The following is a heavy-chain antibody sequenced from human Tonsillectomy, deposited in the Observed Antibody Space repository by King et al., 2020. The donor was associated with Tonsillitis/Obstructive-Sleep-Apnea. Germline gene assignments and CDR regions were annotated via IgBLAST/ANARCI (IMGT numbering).Heavy chain of an antibody. D-gene: IGHD2-2*01. V-gene: IGHV4-31*03. J-gene: IGHJ4*02. CDR3: ARDGSPYQGLDY. Sequence: PLQESGPGLVKPSQTLSLTCTVSGGSISSGGYYWSWIRQHPGKGLEWIGYIYYSGSTYYNPSLKSRVTISVDTSKNQFSLKLSSVTAADTAVYYCARDGSPYQGLDYWGQGTLVTVSS. CDR1: GGSISSGGYY. CDR2: IYYSGST.